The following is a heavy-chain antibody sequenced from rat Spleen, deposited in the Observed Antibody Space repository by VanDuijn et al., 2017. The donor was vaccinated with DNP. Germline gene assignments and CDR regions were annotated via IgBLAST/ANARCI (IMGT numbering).Heavy chain of an antibody. CDR3: TRDYYGYNFNY. J-gene: IGHJ2*01. Sequence: VKLVESGGGLVQPGRSLKLSCAASGFSFNDYWMGWVRQAPGKGLEWIAAISSGGNTFYNSALKSRLSISRDTSKSQVFLKMNSLQPEDTAIYFCTRDYYGYNFNYWGQGVMVTVSS. D-gene: IGHD1-9*01. CDR2: ISSGGNT. V-gene: IGHV2S12*01. CDR1: GFSFNDYW.